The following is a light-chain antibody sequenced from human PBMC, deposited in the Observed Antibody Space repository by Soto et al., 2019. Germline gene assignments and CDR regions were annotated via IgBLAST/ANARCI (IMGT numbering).Light chain of an antibody. CDR1: QSINTW. J-gene: IGKJ1*01. CDR3: QHYNSYSEA. Sequence: IQMTQAPSTLSASVGDRVTITCRASQSINTWLAWYQQKPGKAPNLLIYRASNLESGVPSRFTGSGSGTEVTLTISSLQLDEFATYYCQHYNSYSEALGQGTKV. V-gene: IGKV1-5*03. CDR2: RAS.